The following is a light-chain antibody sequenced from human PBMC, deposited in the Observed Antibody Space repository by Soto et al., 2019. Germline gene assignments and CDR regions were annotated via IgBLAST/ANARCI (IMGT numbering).Light chain of an antibody. Sequence: IVMTQSPATLSVSPWEGATLSCRASENVDTNLAWYQHKPGQAPRLLIYGASTRAAGVPARFSGSGSGTEFTLTISSLESEDVAVYYCQQCHKWPRITFGPGTRLEIK. V-gene: IGKV3-15*01. CDR2: GAS. J-gene: IGKJ5*01. CDR3: QQCHKWPRIT. CDR1: ENVDTN.